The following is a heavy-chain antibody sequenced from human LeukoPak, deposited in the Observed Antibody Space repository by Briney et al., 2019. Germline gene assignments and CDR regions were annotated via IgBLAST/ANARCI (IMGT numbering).Heavy chain of an antibody. D-gene: IGHD4-17*01. CDR2: IYSSGNT. CDR3: AIHDYGDRDAFDI. J-gene: IGHJ3*02. V-gene: IGHV4-61*02. CDR1: GGSISSGTYY. Sequence: SETLSLTCTVSGGSISSGTYYWSWIRQPAGKGLEWIGRIYSSGNTRYNPSLESRVFISVDTSKNQFSLKLSSVTAADTAVYYCAIHDYGDRDAFDIWGQGTMVTVFS.